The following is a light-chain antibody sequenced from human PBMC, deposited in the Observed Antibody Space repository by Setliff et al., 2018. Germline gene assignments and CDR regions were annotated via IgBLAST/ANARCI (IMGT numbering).Light chain of an antibody. Sequence: QSALTQPPSASGSPGQSVTISCTGSSSDVGGYKYVSWYQQHPGKAPKLMIYEVSKRPSGVPDRFSGSKSGNTASLTVSGLQAEDEADYYCSSYAVSNNGFVCGTGTKVT. CDR2: EVS. CDR1: SSDVGGYKY. V-gene: IGLV2-8*01. J-gene: IGLJ1*01. CDR3: SSYAVSNNGFV.